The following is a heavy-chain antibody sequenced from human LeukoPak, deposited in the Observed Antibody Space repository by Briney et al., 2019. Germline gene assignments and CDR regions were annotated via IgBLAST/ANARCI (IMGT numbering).Heavy chain of an antibody. CDR2: IYHSGST. CDR1: GYSIRSGYY. Sequence: SETLSLTCAVSGYSIRSGYYWGWVRQPPGKRLEWVESIYHSGSTYYNPSLKSRLTISVDMSKNQFSLKLSSVTAADTAVYYCARVTTLGCFDYWGQGTLVTVSS. V-gene: IGHV4-38-2*01. J-gene: IGHJ4*02. CDR3: ARVTTLGCFDY. D-gene: IGHD3-16*01.